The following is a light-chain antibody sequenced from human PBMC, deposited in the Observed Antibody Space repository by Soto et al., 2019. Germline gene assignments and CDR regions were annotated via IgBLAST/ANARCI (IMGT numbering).Light chain of an antibody. CDR2: AAS. J-gene: IGKJ1*01. Sequence: EIVLTQSPGTLSLSPGERATLSCRASQSVSSSYLAWYQQKPGQAPGLLIYAASSRATGIPDRFSGSASATDFTLTISRLEPEDFAVYYCQHYGSSSWTFGQGTKVEIK. CDR1: QSVSSSY. CDR3: QHYGSSSWT. V-gene: IGKV3-20*01.